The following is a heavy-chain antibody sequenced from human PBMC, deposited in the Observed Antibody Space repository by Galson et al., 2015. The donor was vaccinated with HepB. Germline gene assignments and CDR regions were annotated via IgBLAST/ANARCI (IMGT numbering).Heavy chain of an antibody. CDR1: GFTFSGSA. CDR2: IRSKANSYAT. V-gene: IGHV3-73*01. J-gene: IGHJ4*02. D-gene: IGHD3-22*01. Sequence: CLRLSCAASGFTFSGSAMHWVRQASGKGLEWVGRIRSKANSYATAYAASVKGRFTISRDDSKNTAYLQMNSLRAEDTAVYYCAREGFSSGHAGIFDCWGQGTLVTVSS. CDR3: AREGFSSGHAGIFDC.